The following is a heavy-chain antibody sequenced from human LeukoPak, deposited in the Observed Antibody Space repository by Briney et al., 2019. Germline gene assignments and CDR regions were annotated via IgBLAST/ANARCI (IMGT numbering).Heavy chain of an antibody. CDR1: GYSISSGYY. CDR3: ARGLYYYGSGNYYNVGSPLEA. Sequence: SETLSLTCTVSGYSISSGYYWGWIRQPPGKGLEWIGSIYHSGSTYYNPSLKSRVTISVDRSKNQFSLKLSSVTAADTAVYYCARGLYYYGSGNYYNVGSPLEAWGQGTLVTVSS. CDR2: IYHSGST. J-gene: IGHJ5*02. D-gene: IGHD3-10*01. V-gene: IGHV4-38-2*02.